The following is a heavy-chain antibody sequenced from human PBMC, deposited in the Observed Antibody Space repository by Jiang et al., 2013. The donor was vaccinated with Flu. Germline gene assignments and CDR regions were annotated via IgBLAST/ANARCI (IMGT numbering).Heavy chain of an antibody. CDR1: GYSFTSYW. J-gene: IGHJ4*02. CDR3: ARRDYDFWSGYNTFNY. Sequence: GAEVKKPGESLKISCKGSGYSFTSYWIGWVRQMPGKGLEWMGIIYPGDSDTRYSSSFQGQVTISADKSISTAYLQWSSLKASDTAMYYCARRDYDFWSGYNTFNYWGQGTLVTVSS. D-gene: IGHD3-3*01. V-gene: IGHV5-51*01. CDR2: IYPGDSDT.